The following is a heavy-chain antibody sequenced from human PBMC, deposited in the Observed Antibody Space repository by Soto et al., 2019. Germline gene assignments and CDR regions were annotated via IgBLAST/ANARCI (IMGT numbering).Heavy chain of an antibody. V-gene: IGHV3-30*18. CDR3: AKEAHGMDV. J-gene: IGHJ6*02. CDR2: ISYDGSNK. CDR1: GFTFSSYG. Sequence: QVQLVESGGGVVQPGRSLRLSCAASGFTFSSYGMHWVRQAPGKGLEWVAVISYDGSNKYYADSVKGRFTISRDNSKNTLYLQMNCLRAEDTAVYYCAKEAHGMDVWGHGTTVTVSS.